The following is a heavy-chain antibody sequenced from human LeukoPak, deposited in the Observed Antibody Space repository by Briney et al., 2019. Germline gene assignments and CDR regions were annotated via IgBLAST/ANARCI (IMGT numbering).Heavy chain of an antibody. D-gene: IGHD7-27*01. J-gene: IGHJ6*03. CDR2: IYMSGST. CDR3: ARVVWGGDFHYSLDV. CDR1: GGSIRSGTDY. Sequence: SETLSLTCTVSGGSIRSGTDYWSWIRQPTGKGLEWIGRIYMSGSTDYNPSFKSRVTMSVDTSKNQVSLKLRSVTAADTAVYYCARVVWGGDFHYSLDVWGKGTTVIVSS. V-gene: IGHV4-61*02.